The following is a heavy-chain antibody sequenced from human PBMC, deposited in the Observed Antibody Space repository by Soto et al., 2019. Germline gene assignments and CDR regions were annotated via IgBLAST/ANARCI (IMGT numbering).Heavy chain of an antibody. J-gene: IGHJ6*02. CDR2: IMPIFATP. D-gene: IGHD3-3*02. V-gene: IGHV1-69*12. CDR1: GGTFSTSA. Sequence: QVQLMQSGAEVKKPGSSVKVSCKASGGTFSTSAISWVRQAPGEGLEWVGGIMPIFATPDYAKKFQGRVTISADESTATAYLVLTSPTTDDTAVYYCARDKDRQQLGGNYYCLWAVWGQGTAIPVCS. CDR3: ARDKDRQQLGGNYYCLWAV.